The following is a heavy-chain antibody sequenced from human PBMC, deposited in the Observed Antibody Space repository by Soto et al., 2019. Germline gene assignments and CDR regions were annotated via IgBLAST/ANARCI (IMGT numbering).Heavy chain of an antibody. V-gene: IGHV3-30-3*01. CDR2: ISSDENNK. Sequence: QVQLVESGGGVVQPGRSLRLSCAASGFTFSSYAVHWVRQAPGKGLEWVAVISSDENNKYYADSVKGRFTISRDNSKNTLYLQMNSLRPEDTAVYYCARDQGGTVAVAQGEGWFDTWGQGTLVTVSS. CDR3: ARDQGGTVAVAQGEGWFDT. CDR1: GFTFSSYA. J-gene: IGHJ5*02. D-gene: IGHD6-13*01.